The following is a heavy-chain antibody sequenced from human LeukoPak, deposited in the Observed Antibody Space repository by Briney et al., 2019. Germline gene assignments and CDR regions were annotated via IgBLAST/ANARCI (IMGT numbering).Heavy chain of an antibody. V-gene: IGHV4-61*08. CDR2: IYYSGTA. Sequence: SETLSLTCTVSGGSISSGGYYWSWIRQHPGKGLEWIGYIYYSGTANYNPSLKSRVTISVDTSKNQFSLKLSSVTAADTAVYYCARHYYDSSGYFDYWGQGTLVTVSS. D-gene: IGHD3-22*01. CDR3: ARHYYDSSGYFDY. J-gene: IGHJ4*02. CDR1: GGSISSGGYY.